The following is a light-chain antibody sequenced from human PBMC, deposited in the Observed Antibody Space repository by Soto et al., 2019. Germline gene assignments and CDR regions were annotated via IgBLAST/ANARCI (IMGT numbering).Light chain of an antibody. J-gene: IGLJ2*01. V-gene: IGLV3-1*01. CDR3: QAWDSRTVV. CDR1: KLGDNY. Sequence: YELTQPPSVSVSPGQTASITCSGDKLGDNYASWYQQKPGQSPVLVIYQDRTRPSGIPERFSGSNSGNTATLTISGTQAMDEADYYCQAWDSRTVVFGGGTKLTVL. CDR2: QDR.